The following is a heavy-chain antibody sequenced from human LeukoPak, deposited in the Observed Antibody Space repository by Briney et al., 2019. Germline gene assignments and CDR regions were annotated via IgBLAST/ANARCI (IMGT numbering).Heavy chain of an antibody. J-gene: IGHJ4*02. V-gene: IGHV3-74*03. CDR1: GFTFNNYW. CDR2: INPGGSST. D-gene: IGHD4-11*01. CDR3: ARSNQADDY. Sequence: QPGGSLRLSCAASGFTFNNYWMHWVRQVPGKGLVWVSRINPGGSSTAYADSVKGRFTISRDNAKNTLYLQMNSLRAEDTAVYYCARSNQADDYWGQGTLVTVSS.